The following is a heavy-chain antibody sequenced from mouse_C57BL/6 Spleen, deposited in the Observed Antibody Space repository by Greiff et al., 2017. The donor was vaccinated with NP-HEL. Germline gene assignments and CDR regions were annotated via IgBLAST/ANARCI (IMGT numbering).Heavy chain of an antibody. J-gene: IGHJ2*01. CDR2: IRNKANGYTT. Sequence: EVQVVESGGGLVQPGGSLSLSCAASGFTFTDYYMSWVRQPPGKALEWLGFIRNKANGYTTEYSASVKGRFTISRDNSQSILYLQMNALRAEDSATYYCARYMHYGSRRYFDYWGQGTTLTVSS. D-gene: IGHD1-1*01. CDR3: ARYMHYGSRRYFDY. CDR1: GFTFTDYY. V-gene: IGHV7-3*01.